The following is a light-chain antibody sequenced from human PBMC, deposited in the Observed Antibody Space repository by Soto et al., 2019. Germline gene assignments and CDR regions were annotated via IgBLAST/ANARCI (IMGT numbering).Light chain of an antibody. CDR2: GTS. V-gene: IGKV3-20*01. CDR1: QSISSSF. CDR3: QQYGSSPFT. Sequence: EIVLTQSQGTLSLSPGESATLSCRASQSISSSFFAWYQHKPGQAPRLLIYGTSNRATVIPDRFSGSGSGPDFTVNISRLEPDDFAVYSCQQYGSSPFTFGPGTKVDIK. J-gene: IGKJ3*01.